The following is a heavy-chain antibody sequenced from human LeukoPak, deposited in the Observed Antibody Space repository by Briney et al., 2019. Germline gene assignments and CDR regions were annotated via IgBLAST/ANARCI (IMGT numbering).Heavy chain of an antibody. V-gene: IGHV4-39*01. CDR2: IYYTGGT. Sequence: PSETLSLTCTVSGGSISSSSHYWAWIRQPPGKGLEWIGSIYYTGGTFSSPSLKSRVTISVDTSSNQFSLKVSSVTAADTAVYYCAREEASAGDYWGQGSLVTVSS. CDR1: GGSISSSSHY. D-gene: IGHD6-13*01. CDR3: AREEASAGDY. J-gene: IGHJ4*02.